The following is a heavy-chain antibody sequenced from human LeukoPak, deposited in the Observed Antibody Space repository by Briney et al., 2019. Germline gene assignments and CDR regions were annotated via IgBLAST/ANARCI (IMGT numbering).Heavy chain of an antibody. CDR2: IYYSGST. CDR1: GGSISSYY. J-gene: IGHJ3*02. Sequence: SETLSLTCTVSGGSISSYYWSWVRQPPGKGLEWIGYIYYSGSTNYNPSLKSRVTISVDTSKNQFSLELSSVTAADTAVYYCARRRRWLQLGAFDIWGQGTTVTVSS. D-gene: IGHD5-24*01. V-gene: IGHV4-59*08. CDR3: ARRRRWLQLGAFDI.